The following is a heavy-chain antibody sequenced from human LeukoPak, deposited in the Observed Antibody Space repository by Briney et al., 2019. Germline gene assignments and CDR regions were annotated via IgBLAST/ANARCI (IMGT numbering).Heavy chain of an antibody. Sequence: HPGGSLRLSCAASGFTFSGSSIHWVRQASGQGLEWVGRIRSKTNTYATAYAASVKGRFTISRDDSKNTAYLQMNGLKTEDTAVYYCSGLRDGYQVSLDYWGQGTLVTVSS. CDR1: GFTFSGSS. CDR2: IRSKTNTYAT. D-gene: IGHD5-24*01. CDR3: SGLRDGYQVSLDY. J-gene: IGHJ4*02. V-gene: IGHV3-73*01.